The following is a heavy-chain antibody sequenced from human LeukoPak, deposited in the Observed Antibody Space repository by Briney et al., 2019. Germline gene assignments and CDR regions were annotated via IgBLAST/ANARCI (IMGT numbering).Heavy chain of an antibody. Sequence: GGSLRLSCAASGFTFSSYSMNWVRQAPGKGLEWVSPISSSSSYIYYADSVKGRFTISRDNAKNSLYLQMNSLRAEGTAVYYCARREVTRKIDYWGQGTLVTVSS. D-gene: IGHD1-14*01. V-gene: IGHV3-21*01. CDR1: GFTFSSYS. CDR3: ARREVTRKIDY. CDR2: ISSSSSYI. J-gene: IGHJ4*02.